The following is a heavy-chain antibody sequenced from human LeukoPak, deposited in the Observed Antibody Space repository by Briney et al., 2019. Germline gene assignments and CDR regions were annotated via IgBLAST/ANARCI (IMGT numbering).Heavy chain of an antibody. J-gene: IGHJ4*02. CDR1: GFTFSTAS. D-gene: IGHD6-13*01. V-gene: IGHV3-23*01. CDR2: FDTGFGT. Sequence: GGSLRLSCAASGFTFSTASLHWVRQAPGRGLEWVSAFDTGFGTYYPDSLKGRFTISRDNSKNTLYLQMNSLRAEDTAVYYCAKEAMGKAGTAQGYWGQGTLVTVSS. CDR3: AKEAMGKAGTAQGY.